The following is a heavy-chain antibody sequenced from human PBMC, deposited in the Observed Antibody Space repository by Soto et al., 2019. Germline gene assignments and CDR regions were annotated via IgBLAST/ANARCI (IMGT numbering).Heavy chain of an antibody. V-gene: IGHV3-23*01. Sequence: EVQLLESGGDLVQPGGALRLSCAASGFTFSSYVVSWVRQSPGKGLEWVSGISGSGRDTYYADSVKGRFNISRDNSKNTLYLQMNSLRAADTAIYSCAHPYYSGSSYYGIDVWGQGTTVTVSS. CDR2: ISGSGRDT. CDR3: AHPYYSGSSYYGIDV. D-gene: IGHD3-10*01. CDR1: GFTFSSYV. J-gene: IGHJ6*02.